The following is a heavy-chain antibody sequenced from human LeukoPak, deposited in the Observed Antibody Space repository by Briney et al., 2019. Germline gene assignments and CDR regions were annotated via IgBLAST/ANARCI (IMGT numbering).Heavy chain of an antibody. D-gene: IGHD4-17*01. CDR2: ISSSSSYI. CDR3: AREATVTMGGN. J-gene: IGHJ4*02. V-gene: IGHV3-21*01. CDR1: GFTFSSYS. Sequence: GGSLRLSCAASGFTFSSYSMNWVRQAPGKGLEWVSSISSSSSYIYYADSVKGRFTISRDNAKNSLYPQMNSLRAEDTAVYYCAREATVTMGGNWGQGTLVTVSS.